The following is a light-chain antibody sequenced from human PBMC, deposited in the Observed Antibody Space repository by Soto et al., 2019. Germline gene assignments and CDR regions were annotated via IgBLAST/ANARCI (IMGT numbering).Light chain of an antibody. CDR3: SSYTSSSTLSTYV. Sequence: QSALTQPASVSGSPGQSITISCTGTSSDVGGYNYVSWYQHHPGKAPKLMIYDVSNRPSGVSNRFSGSKSGNTASLIIYGLQAEDETDYYCSSYTSSSTLSTYVFGTGTTVTVL. CDR1: SSDVGGYNY. V-gene: IGLV2-14*03. CDR2: DVS. J-gene: IGLJ1*01.